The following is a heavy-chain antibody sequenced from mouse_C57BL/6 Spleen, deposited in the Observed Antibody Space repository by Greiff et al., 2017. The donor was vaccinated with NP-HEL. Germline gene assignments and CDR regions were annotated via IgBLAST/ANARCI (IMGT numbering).Heavy chain of an antibody. J-gene: IGHJ4*01. Sequence: VQLQQPGAELVRPGSSVELSCKASGYTFTSYWMHWVKQRPIQGLEWIGNIDPSDSETHYNQKFKDKATLTVDKSSSTAYMQLSSLTSEDSAVYYCARYGYGSYAMDYWGQGTSVTVSS. CDR1: GYTFTSYW. D-gene: IGHD1-1*01. CDR2: IDPSDSET. V-gene: IGHV1-52*01. CDR3: ARYGYGSYAMDY.